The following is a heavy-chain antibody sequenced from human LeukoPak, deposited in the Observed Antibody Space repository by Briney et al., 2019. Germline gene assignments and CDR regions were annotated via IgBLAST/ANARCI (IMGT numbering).Heavy chain of an antibody. J-gene: IGHJ3*02. CDR3: ASSAPNVGDAFDI. Sequence: SVKVSCKASGGTFSSYAISWVRQAPGQGLEWMGGIIPIFGTANYAQKFQGRVTITADESTSTAYMELSSLRSEDTAVYYCASSAPNVGDAFDIWGQGTMVTVSS. CDR1: GGTFSSYA. V-gene: IGHV1-69*13. CDR2: IIPIFGTA.